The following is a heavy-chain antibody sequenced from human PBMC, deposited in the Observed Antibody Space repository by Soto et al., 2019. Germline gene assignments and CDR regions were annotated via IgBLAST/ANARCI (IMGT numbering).Heavy chain of an antibody. CDR3: ARDPSGYYGMDV. Sequence: GASVKVSCTASGYTFTSYAMHWVRQAPGQRLEWMGWINAGNGNTKYSQKFQGRVTITRDTSASTAYMELSSLRSEDTAVYYCARDPSGYYGMDVWGQGTTVTVSS. CDR1: GYTFTSYA. D-gene: IGHD3-10*01. V-gene: IGHV1-3*01. J-gene: IGHJ6*02. CDR2: INAGNGNT.